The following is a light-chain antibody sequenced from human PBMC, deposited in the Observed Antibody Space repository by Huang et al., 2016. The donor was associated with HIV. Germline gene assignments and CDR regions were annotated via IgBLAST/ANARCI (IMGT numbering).Light chain of an antibody. Sequence: VMTQSPATLPVSLGERATLSCRARQSINNNLAWYQKKPGQAPRLVIYGASTRATDIPPRFSGSGSGTNFTLTINSLQSEDFAVYFCQQYNEWPRTFGQGTKVEVK. V-gene: IGKV3-15*01. J-gene: IGKJ1*01. CDR2: GAS. CDR3: QQYNEWPRT. CDR1: QSINNN.